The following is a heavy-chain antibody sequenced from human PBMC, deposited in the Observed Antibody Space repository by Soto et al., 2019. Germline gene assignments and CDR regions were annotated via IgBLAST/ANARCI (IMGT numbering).Heavy chain of an antibody. D-gene: IGHD6-13*01. CDR1: GGSISSYY. V-gene: IGHV4-59*08. J-gene: IGHJ5*02. Sequence: PSETLSLTCTVSGGSISSYYWSWIRQPPGKGLEWIGYIYYSGSTNYNPSLKSRVTISVDTSKNQFSLKLSSVTAADTAVYYCARRKIAAAGTWCEPLSQGTLINVS. CDR3: ARRKIAAAGTWCEP. CDR2: IYYSGST.